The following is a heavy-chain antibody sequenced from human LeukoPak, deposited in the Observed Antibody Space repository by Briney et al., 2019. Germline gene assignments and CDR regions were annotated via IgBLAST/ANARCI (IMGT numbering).Heavy chain of an antibody. Sequence: PGGSLRLSCVASGFTFTRNCMHWFRQAPGKGLEWVAAIPHDGSNALYADSVKGRFTISRDDPKNTQYLQMNSLRIEDSAMYYCATGSDYYYAPWGRGTLVTVSS. CDR3: ATGSDYYYAP. J-gene: IGHJ5*02. V-gene: IGHV3-30*03. CDR2: IPHDGSNA. CDR1: GFTFTRNC. D-gene: IGHD3-3*01.